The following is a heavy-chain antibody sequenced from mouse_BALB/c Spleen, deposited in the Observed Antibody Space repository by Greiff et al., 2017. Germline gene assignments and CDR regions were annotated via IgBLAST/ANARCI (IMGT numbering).Heavy chain of an antibody. D-gene: IGHD2-4*01. CDR3: VREMRDYGDYAMDY. J-gene: IGHJ4*01. CDR1: GFSLTSYD. V-gene: IGHV2-9-2*01. Sequence: QVQLKESGPGLVAPSQSLSITCTVSGFSLTSYDISWIRQPPGKGLEWLGVIWTGGGTNYNSAFMSRLSISKDNSKSQVFLKMNSLQTDDTAIYYCVREMRDYGDYAMDYWGQGTSVTVSS. CDR2: IWTGGGT.